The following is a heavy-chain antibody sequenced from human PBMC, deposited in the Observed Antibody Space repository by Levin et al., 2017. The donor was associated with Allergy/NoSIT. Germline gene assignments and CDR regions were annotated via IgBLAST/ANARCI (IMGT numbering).Heavy chain of an antibody. V-gene: IGHV4-34*01. CDR2: INHSGST. D-gene: IGHD1-26*01. CDR1: GGSFSGYY. Sequence: SETLSLTCAVYGGSFSGYYWSWIRQPPGKGLEWIGEINHSGSTNYNPSLKSRVTISVDTSKNQFSLKLSSVTAADTAVYYCAREGVGATLFDYWGQGTLVTVSS. J-gene: IGHJ4*02. CDR3: AREGVGATLFDY.